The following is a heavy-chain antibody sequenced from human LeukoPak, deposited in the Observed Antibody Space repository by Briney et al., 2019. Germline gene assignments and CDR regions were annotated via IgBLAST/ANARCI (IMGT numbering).Heavy chain of an antibody. V-gene: IGHV1-2*02. J-gene: IGHJ4*02. D-gene: IGHD6-19*01. Sequence: ASVKVSCKASGYTFTGYYMRWVRQAPGQGLEWMGWINPNSGGTNYAQKFQGRVAMTRDTSISTAYMELSRLRSDDTAVYYCAREAVAVANEDFDYWGQGTLVTVSS. CDR1: GYTFTGYY. CDR2: INPNSGGT. CDR3: AREAVAVANEDFDY.